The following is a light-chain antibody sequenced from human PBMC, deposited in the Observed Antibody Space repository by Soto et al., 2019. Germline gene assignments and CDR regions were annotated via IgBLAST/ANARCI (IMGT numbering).Light chain of an antibody. CDR1: RTIRSY. CDR2: EAV. V-gene: IGKV3-11*01. CDR3: QQRNNWPLT. Sequence: ETVLTQSPATLSLSPGERATLSCRASRTIRSYLAWYQQKPGQAPRLLIYEAVTRATGIPARFSGSGSGTDFTLTISSLEPEDFAVYYFQQRNNWPLTFGGGTKVEIK. J-gene: IGKJ4*02.